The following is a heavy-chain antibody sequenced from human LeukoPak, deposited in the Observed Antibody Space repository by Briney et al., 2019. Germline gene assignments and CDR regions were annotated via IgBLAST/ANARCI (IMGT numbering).Heavy chain of an antibody. Sequence: PSETLSLTCTVSGGSISSYYWSWIRQPPGKGLEWIGYIYYSGSTNYNPSLKSRVTISVDTSKNQFSLKLSSVTAADTAVYYCASSSYDYVWGSYRPSYYFDYWGQGTLVTVSS. CDR2: IYYSGST. V-gene: IGHV4-59*01. J-gene: IGHJ4*02. CDR1: GGSISSYY. D-gene: IGHD3-16*02. CDR3: ASSSYDYVWGSYRPSYYFDY.